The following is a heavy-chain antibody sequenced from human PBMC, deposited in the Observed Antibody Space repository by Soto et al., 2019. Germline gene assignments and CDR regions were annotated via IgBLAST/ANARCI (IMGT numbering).Heavy chain of an antibody. Sequence: PGGSLRLSCAASGFTFSSYAMSWVRQAPGKGLEWVSAISGSGGSTYYADSVKGRFTISRDNSKNTLYLQMNSLRAEDTAVYYCAKDRGIMVRGVIIPPYYYYGMDVWGQGTTVTVSS. V-gene: IGHV3-23*01. CDR3: AKDRGIMVRGVIIPPYYYYGMDV. CDR1: GFTFSSYA. J-gene: IGHJ6*02. CDR2: ISGSGGST. D-gene: IGHD3-10*01.